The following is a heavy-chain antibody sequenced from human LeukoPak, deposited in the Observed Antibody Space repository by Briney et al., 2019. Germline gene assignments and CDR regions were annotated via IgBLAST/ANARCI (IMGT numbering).Heavy chain of an antibody. D-gene: IGHD1-26*01. J-gene: IGHJ4*02. CDR1: GFTFDDYA. CDR3: AKDIRGSTGGYFDY. CDR2: ISWNSGSI. V-gene: IGHV3-9*01. Sequence: PGGSLRLSCAASGFTFDDYAMHWVRQAPGKGREWVSGISWNSGSIGYADSVKGRFTISRDNAKNSLYLQMNSLRAEDTALYYCAKDIRGSTGGYFDYWGQGTLVTVSS.